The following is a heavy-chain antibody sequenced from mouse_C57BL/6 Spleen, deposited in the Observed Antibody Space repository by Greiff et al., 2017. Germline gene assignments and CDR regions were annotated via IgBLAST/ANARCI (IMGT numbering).Heavy chain of an antibody. Sequence: EVQLQESGPGLVKPSQSLSLTCSVTGYSITSGYYWNWIRQFPGNKLEWMGYISYDGSNNYNPSLKNRISITRDPSKNQFFLKLNSVTTEDTATYYCAREGVTTAYYFDYWGQGTTLTVSS. CDR3: AREGVTTAYYFDY. D-gene: IGHD2-2*01. CDR1: GYSITSGYY. V-gene: IGHV3-6*01. CDR2: ISYDGSN. J-gene: IGHJ2*01.